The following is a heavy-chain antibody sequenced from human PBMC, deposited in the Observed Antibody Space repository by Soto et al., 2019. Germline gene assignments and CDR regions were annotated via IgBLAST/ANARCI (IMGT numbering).Heavy chain of an antibody. CDR3: ARLVAVVTTRVGAFDI. Sequence: QLQLQESGPGLVKPSETLSLTCTVSGGSISSSSYYWGWIRRPPGKGLEWIGSIYDRGSTYYNPYPKSRFTIAVDTSKNQFSLRLISVTAADTAVYYCARLVAVVTTRVGAFDIWGQGTMVTVSS. D-gene: IGHD2-21*02. CDR2: IYDRGST. J-gene: IGHJ3*02. CDR1: GGSISSSSYY. V-gene: IGHV4-39*01.